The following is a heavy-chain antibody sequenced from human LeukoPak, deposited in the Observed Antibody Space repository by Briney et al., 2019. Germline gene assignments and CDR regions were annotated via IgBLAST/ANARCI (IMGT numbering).Heavy chain of an antibody. CDR1: GITFSSYG. CDR2: ISYDGSNK. CDR3: AKDDYIWGSYRRGFDY. Sequence: GGSLRLSCAASGITFSSYGMHWVRQAPGKGLEWVADISYDGSNKYNADSVKGRFTISRDNSKNTLFLQMNSLRAEDTAVYYCAKDDYIWGSYRRGFDYWGQGTLVTVSS. V-gene: IGHV3-30*18. J-gene: IGHJ4*02. D-gene: IGHD3-16*01.